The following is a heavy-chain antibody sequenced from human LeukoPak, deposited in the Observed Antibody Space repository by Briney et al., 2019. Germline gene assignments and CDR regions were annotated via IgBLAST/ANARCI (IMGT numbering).Heavy chain of an antibody. CDR3: ARVRGGSWSVYYIDY. V-gene: IGHV3-74*01. CDR2: INSDGSST. Sequence: GGSLRLSCAASGFTFSSYWMHWVRQAPGKGLVWVSRINSDGSSTSYADPVKGRFTISRDNAKNSLYLQMNSLRAEDTAVYYCARVRGGSWSVYYIDYWGQGTLVTVSS. J-gene: IGHJ4*02. CDR1: GFTFSSYW. D-gene: IGHD6-13*01.